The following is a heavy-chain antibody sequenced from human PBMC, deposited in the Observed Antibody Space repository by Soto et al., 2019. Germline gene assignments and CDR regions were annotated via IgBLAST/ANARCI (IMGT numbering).Heavy chain of an antibody. J-gene: IGHJ4*02. CDR2: IIPIFGTA. CDR1: GGTFSSYA. D-gene: IGHD3-22*01. Sequence: QVQLVQSGAEVKKPGSSVKVSCKASGGTFSSYAISWVRQAPGQGLEWMGGIIPIFGTANYAQKFQGRVTITADESTSPAYMELSSLRSEDTAVYYCARPIRHYDSSGYSLPLGYWGQGTLGTVSS. V-gene: IGHV1-69*01. CDR3: ARPIRHYDSSGYSLPLGY.